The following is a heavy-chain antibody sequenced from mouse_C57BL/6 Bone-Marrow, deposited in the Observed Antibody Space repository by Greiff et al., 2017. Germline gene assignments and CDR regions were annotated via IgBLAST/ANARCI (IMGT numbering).Heavy chain of an antibody. J-gene: IGHJ2*01. V-gene: IGHV1-69*01. Sequence: VKLQQPGAELVMPGASVKLSCKASGYTFTSYWMHWVKQRPGQGLEWIGEIDPSDSYTNYNQKFKGKSTLTVDKSSSTAYMQLSSLTSEDSAVYYCAREGYYGSSAFDYWGQGTTLTVSS. D-gene: IGHD1-1*01. CDR2: IDPSDSYT. CDR3: AREGYYGSSAFDY. CDR1: GYTFTSYW.